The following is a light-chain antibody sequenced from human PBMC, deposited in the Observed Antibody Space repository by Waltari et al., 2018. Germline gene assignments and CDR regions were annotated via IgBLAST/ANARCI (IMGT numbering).Light chain of an antibody. V-gene: IGLV1-47*01. J-gene: IGLJ3*02. CDR1: SSNIGSNY. CDR2: RNN. Sequence: QSVLTQPPSASGTPGQKVNISCSGTSSNIGSNYVFWYQQLPGAAPKLLIFRNNRPSAGVPCRVSGDKVGTSASLAMSGLRSDDEGDYDCASWDVILSGRVFGGGTKVTVL. CDR3: ASWDVILSGRV.